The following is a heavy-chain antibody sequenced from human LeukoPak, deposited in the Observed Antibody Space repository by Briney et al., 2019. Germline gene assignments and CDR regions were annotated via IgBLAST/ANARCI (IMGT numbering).Heavy chain of an antibody. CDR2: LSSSGSTI. J-gene: IGHJ3*02. CDR1: GFTFSSYE. V-gene: IGHV3-48*03. D-gene: IGHD3-16*01. Sequence: GGSLRLSCAASGFTFSSYEMNWVRQAPGKGLEWVSYLSSSGSTIYYADSVKGRFTISRDNAKNSLYLQMNSLRAEDTAVYYCARDWGHDAFDIWGQGTMVTVSS. CDR3: ARDWGHDAFDI.